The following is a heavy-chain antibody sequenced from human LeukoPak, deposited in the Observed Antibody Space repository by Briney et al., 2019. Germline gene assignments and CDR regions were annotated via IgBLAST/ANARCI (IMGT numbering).Heavy chain of an antibody. CDR3: ARHAGLWFGELLSGGWFDP. V-gene: IGHV4-34*01. Sequence: SETLSLTCAVYGESFSGYYWTWIRQPPGKGLEWIGEINHSGSTNYNPSLKSRVTMSVDTSKNQFSLELSSVTAADTAVYYCARHAGLWFGELLSGGWFDPWGQGTLVTVSS. J-gene: IGHJ5*02. D-gene: IGHD3-10*01. CDR1: GESFSGYY. CDR2: INHSGST.